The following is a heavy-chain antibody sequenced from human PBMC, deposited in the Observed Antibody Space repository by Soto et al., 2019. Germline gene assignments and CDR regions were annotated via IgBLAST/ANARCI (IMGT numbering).Heavy chain of an antibody. CDR2: IYPGDSRT. D-gene: IGHD4-17*01. CDR3: ARDLDYGGNAYTIDT. CDR1: GHSFTTYW. J-gene: IGHJ3*02. Sequence: EAQLVQSGAEVKKPGESLKISCEDSGHSFTTYWIAWVRQMPGKGLEWMGIIYPGDSRTTYSPSFQGQVIISADKSISCAYLQWSRLKASDAAMYYCARDLDYGGNAYTIDTWGQGTMVIVS. V-gene: IGHV5-51*03.